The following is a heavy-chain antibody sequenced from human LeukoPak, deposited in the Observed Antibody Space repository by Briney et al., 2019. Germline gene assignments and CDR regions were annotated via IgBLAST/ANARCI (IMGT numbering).Heavy chain of an antibody. Sequence: SVKVSCKASGGTFSSYAISWVRQAPGQGLEWMGGIIPIFGTTNYAQKFQDRVTITADKSTSTAYMELSSLRSEDTAVYYCTRHGGRDYYDSTEDAFDIWGQGTMVTVS. CDR1: GGTFSSYA. V-gene: IGHV1-69*06. CDR2: IIPIFGTT. D-gene: IGHD3-22*01. CDR3: TRHGGRDYYDSTEDAFDI. J-gene: IGHJ3*02.